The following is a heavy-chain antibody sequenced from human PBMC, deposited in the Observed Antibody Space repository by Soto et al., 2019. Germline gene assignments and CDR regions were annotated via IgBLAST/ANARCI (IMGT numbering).Heavy chain of an antibody. CDR1: GDTFTEYY. CDR2: VNPSGGHT. J-gene: IGHJ4*02. Sequence: QVQLMQSGAEVKKPGASVKVSCKASGDTFTEYYIHWVQQAPGQGLEWMGTVNPSGGHTTYAQHFLGRVTMTRDTATSTLYMELTRLTSEDTAVYYCARGGHVVVVTAALDYWGKGTLVTVSS. CDR3: ARGGHVVVVTAALDY. V-gene: IGHV1-46*01. D-gene: IGHD2-21*02.